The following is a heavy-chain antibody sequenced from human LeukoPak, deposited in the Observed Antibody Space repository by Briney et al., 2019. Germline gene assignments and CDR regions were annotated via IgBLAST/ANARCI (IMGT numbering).Heavy chain of an antibody. Sequence: GGSLRLSCAASGFTFSSYAMHWVRQAPGKGLEWVAVISYDGSNKYYADSVKGRFTISRDNSKNTLYLQMNSLRAEDTAVYYCARVGGGWSMKGWFDPWGQGTLVTVSS. J-gene: IGHJ5*02. CDR3: ARVGGGWSMKGWFDP. CDR1: GFTFSSYA. CDR2: ISYDGSNK. V-gene: IGHV3-30*04. D-gene: IGHD6-19*01.